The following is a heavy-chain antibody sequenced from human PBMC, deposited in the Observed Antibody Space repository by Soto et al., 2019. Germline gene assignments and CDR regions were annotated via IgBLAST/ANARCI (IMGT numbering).Heavy chain of an antibody. D-gene: IGHD2-15*01. V-gene: IGHV3-23*01. CDR3: AKTSSWMVAAPGGNWFDP. CDR2: ISGSGGST. CDR1: GFTFSSYA. J-gene: IGHJ5*02. Sequence: GGSLRLSCAASGFTFSSYAMSWVRQAPGKGLEWVSAISGSGGSTYYADSVKGRFTISRDNSKNTLYLQMNSLRAEDTAVYYCAKTSSWMVAAPGGNWFDPWGQGTLVTVSS.